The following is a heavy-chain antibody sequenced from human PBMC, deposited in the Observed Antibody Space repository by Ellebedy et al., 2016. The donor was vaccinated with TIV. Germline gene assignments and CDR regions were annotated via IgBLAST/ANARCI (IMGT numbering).Heavy chain of an antibody. J-gene: IGHJ2*01. CDR3: AKRPPPLGLWGSGWYFDI. Sequence: GESLKISCVASGFTFSSYAMNWVRQAPGKGQEWVSVISGSGGRTSYADSVKGRFTISRDNSKNTLYLQMNRLRAEDTAVYYCAKRPPPLGLWGSGWYFDIWGRGTLVTVSS. CDR1: GFTFSSYA. V-gene: IGHV3-23*01. D-gene: IGHD3/OR15-3a*01. CDR2: ISGSGGRT.